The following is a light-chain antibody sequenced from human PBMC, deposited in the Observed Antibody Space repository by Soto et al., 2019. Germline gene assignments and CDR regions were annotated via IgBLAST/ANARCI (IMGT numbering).Light chain of an antibody. CDR3: QQYTTSPYT. CDR2: DAS. V-gene: IGKV1-5*01. J-gene: IGKJ2*01. Sequence: DIQMTQSPSTLSASVGDRVTITCRASHSVTNWLAWYQQKPGKAPNLLIYDASRLQSGIPSRFSGSGSGTEFTLTISSLQPDDFATYDGQQYTTSPYTFGQGTKLEIK. CDR1: HSVTNW.